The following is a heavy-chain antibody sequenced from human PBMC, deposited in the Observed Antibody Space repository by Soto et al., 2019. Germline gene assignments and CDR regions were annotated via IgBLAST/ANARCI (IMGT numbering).Heavy chain of an antibody. CDR2: IRTKANSYAT. Sequence: EVLLVESGGGLVQPGGSLKLSCAASGFTFSGSAMHWVRQASGKGLEWVGLIRTKANSYATAYAASVKGRFTISRDDSTNTAFLQMNSLKPEDTAVYYCTRRISEYTSGSDYWGQGTLVSVSS. V-gene: IGHV3-73*02. D-gene: IGHD6-19*01. CDR3: TRRISEYTSGSDY. CDR1: GFTFSGSA. J-gene: IGHJ4*02.